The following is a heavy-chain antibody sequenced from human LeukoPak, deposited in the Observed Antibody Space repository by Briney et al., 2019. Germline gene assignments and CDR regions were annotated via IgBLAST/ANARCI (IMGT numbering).Heavy chain of an antibody. CDR2: ISGSGGST. V-gene: IGHV3-23*01. D-gene: IGHD3-22*01. CDR3: AREGLYYYDSSGYYGIDY. Sequence: GGSLRLSCAASGFTFSSYAMSWVRQAPGKGLEWVSAISGSGGSTYYADSVKGRFTISRDNSKNTLYLQMNSLRAEDTAVYYCAREGLYYYDSSGYYGIDYWGQGILVTVSS. J-gene: IGHJ4*02. CDR1: GFTFSSYA.